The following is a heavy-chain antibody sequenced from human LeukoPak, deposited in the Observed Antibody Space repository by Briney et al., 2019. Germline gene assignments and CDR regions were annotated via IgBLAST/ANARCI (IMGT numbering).Heavy chain of an antibody. Sequence: GGSLRLSCAASGFTFSSYWMHWVRQAPGKGLVWVSRINSDGSYTGYGDSVKGRFTMSRDNAKNTLYLQMNSLRAEDTAVYYCARGIGGATVTDSWGQGTLVTVSS. CDR2: INSDGSYT. J-gene: IGHJ4*02. V-gene: IGHV3-74*01. D-gene: IGHD1-26*01. CDR3: ARGIGGATVTDS. CDR1: GFTFSSYW.